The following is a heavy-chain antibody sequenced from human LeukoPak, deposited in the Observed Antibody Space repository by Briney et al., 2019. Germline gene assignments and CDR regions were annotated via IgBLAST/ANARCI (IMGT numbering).Heavy chain of an antibody. Sequence: PGGSLRLSCAASGFTFSSYAMSWVRQAPGKGLEWVSAISGSGGSTYYADSVKGRFTISRDNSKNTLYLQMNSLRAEDTAVYYCAKNIAVADNYYYYYMDVWGKGTTVTVSS. CDR2: ISGSGGST. CDR1: GFTFSSYA. D-gene: IGHD6-19*01. CDR3: AKNIAVADNYYYYYMDV. J-gene: IGHJ6*03. V-gene: IGHV3-23*01.